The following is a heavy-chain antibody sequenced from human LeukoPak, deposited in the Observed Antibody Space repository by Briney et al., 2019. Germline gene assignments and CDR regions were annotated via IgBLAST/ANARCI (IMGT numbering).Heavy chain of an antibody. CDR2: IYTSGST. V-gene: IGHV4-61*02. Sequence: SETLSLTCTVSGGSISSSSYYWGWIRQPAGKGLEWIGRIYTSGSTNYNPSLKSRVPMSVDTSKNQFSLKLSSVTAADTAVYYCARVRSARDLRFLEWSYYMDVWGKGTTVTVSS. CDR3: ARVRSARDLRFLEWSYYMDV. D-gene: IGHD3-3*01. J-gene: IGHJ6*03. CDR1: GGSISSSSYY.